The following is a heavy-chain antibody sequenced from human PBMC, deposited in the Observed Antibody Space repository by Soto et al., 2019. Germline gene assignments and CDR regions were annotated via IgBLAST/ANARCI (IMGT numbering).Heavy chain of an antibody. V-gene: IGHV4-39*01. J-gene: IGHJ4*02. D-gene: IGHD2-21*02. CDR2: IYYSGRT. CDR3: ARQSKTVVTHAYFEK. CDR1: VESMIISSYY. Sequence: SGTXSLTCIFSVESMIISSYYLGWIRQPPGKGLEWIGSIYYSGRTYYNPSLKSRVTISIDTSKNQFSLKLSSVTATDTAVYYCARQSKTVVTHAYFEKRGQRALVTV.